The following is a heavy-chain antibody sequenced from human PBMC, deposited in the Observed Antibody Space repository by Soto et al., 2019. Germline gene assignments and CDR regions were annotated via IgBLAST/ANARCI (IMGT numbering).Heavy chain of an antibody. J-gene: IGHJ6*02. CDR1: GFTFSSYG. Sequence: QVQLVESGGGAVQPGTSLRLSCAASGFTFSSYGMHWVRQAPGKGLEWVAIIWYDGSNKYYADSVKGRFTISRDNSKNPLYLPMNSLGAEDTAVYYCARDPYFSSTSCLWYKMDVWGQGTTVTGSS. V-gene: IGHV3-33*01. CDR3: ARDPYFSSTSCLWYKMDV. CDR2: IWYDGSNK. D-gene: IGHD2-2*01.